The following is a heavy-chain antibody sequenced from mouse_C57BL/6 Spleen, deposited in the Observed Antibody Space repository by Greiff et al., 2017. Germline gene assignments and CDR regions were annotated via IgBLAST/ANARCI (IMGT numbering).Heavy chain of an antibody. D-gene: IGHD1-1*01. CDR1: GYTFTEYT. CDR2: FDTGSGSR. V-gene: IGHV1-62-2*01. J-gene: IGHJ4*01. CDR3: ARHEEGYYGSSYYAMDY. Sequence: VQLQQSGAELVKPGVSVKLSCKASGYTFTEYTIHWVKQRSGQGLEWVGWFDTGSGSRKYNEKFKDKATLTADKYSSTVYMELSRLTSEDSAVYFCARHEEGYYGSSYYAMDYWGQGTSVTVSS.